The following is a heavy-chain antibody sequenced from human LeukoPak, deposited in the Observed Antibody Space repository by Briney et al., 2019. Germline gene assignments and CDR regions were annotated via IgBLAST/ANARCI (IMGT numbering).Heavy chain of an antibody. Sequence: GGSLRLSCAASGFIFSSYWMSWVRQAPGKGLEWVANIKQEGSEKYYVDSVKGRFTISRDNAKNSLYLQMNSLRAEDTAVYYCARDLRIVGATDYWGQGTLVTVSS. V-gene: IGHV3-7*01. CDR1: GFIFSSYW. J-gene: IGHJ4*02. CDR2: IKQEGSEK. D-gene: IGHD1-26*01. CDR3: ARDLRIVGATDY.